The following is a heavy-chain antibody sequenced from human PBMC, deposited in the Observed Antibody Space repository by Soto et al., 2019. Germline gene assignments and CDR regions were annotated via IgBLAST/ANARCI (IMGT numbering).Heavy chain of an antibody. J-gene: IGHJ6*02. V-gene: IGHV3-23*01. Sequence: DVQMLESGGGLVQPGGSLRLSCAASGFTLKAYGMSWLRQPPGKGLEWVSSMTADGTGTAHADSVKDRFTTSRDDSRDTVYLEMHSPRVEDTAVYYCVRGGADLYQNGLDVWGQGTTVSVSS. CDR3: VRGGADLYQNGLDV. CDR2: MTADGTGT. CDR1: GFTLKAYG. D-gene: IGHD3-10*01.